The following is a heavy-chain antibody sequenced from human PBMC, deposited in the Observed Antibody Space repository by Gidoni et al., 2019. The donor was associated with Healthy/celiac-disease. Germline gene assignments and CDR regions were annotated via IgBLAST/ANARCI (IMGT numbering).Heavy chain of an antibody. Sequence: EVQLVESGGGLVQPGSSLRLSCAASGFAFDDYAMHWVRQAPGKGLEWFSGISWNSGSIGYADSVKGRFTISRDNAKNSLYLQMNSLRAEDTAVYYCAKGTGSYLNNWFDPWGQGTLVTVAS. CDR1: GFAFDDYA. J-gene: IGHJ5*02. CDR3: AKGTGSYLNNWFDP. V-gene: IGHV3-9*01. CDR2: ISWNSGSI. D-gene: IGHD3-10*01.